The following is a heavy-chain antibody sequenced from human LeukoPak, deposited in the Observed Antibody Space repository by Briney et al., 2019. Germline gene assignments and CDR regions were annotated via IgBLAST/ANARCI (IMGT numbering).Heavy chain of an antibody. CDR3: AKGHTYGLGESYLDF. CDR1: GYTFDDYA. V-gene: IGHV3-9*01. Sequence: PGRSPRLSCEASGYTFDDYAMHWVRQAPGKGLEWVSAISWNSGSIGYADSVKGRFTISRDNGKNSLYLQMNSLRTEDTALYYCAKGHTYGLGESYLDFWGQGTLVSVSS. J-gene: IGHJ4*02. D-gene: IGHD5-18*01. CDR2: ISWNSGSI.